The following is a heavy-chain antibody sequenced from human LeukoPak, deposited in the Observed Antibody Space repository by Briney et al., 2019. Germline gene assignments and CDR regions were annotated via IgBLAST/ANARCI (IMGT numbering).Heavy chain of an antibody. CDR2: INTYTGNT. V-gene: IGHV1-18*01. Sequence: ASVKVSCKASGYTFVNYGCSWVRQAPGQGLEWMGWINTYTGNTNYPQNFQGRVTMTTDASTNTAYMELRSLRSDDTAVYYCARDFLFGGKSHDPKGIDSWGQGTLVTVSS. CDR1: GYTFVNYG. CDR3: ARDFLFGGKSHDPKGIDS. D-gene: IGHD4-23*01. J-gene: IGHJ4*02.